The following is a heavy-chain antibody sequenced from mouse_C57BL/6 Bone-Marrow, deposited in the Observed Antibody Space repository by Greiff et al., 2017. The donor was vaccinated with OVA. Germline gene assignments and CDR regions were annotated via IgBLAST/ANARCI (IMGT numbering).Heavy chain of an antibody. V-gene: IGHV1-19*01. CDR3: ARGYYYGRFDH. CDR1: GYTFTDYY. Sequence: VQLQQSGPVLVKPGASVKLSCKASGYTFTDYYMNWVKQSHGKSLEWIGVINPYNGGTSYNQKFKGKATLTVDKSSSTAYMELYSLTSEDSAVYFCARGYYYGRFDHWGTGTTLTGSS. CDR2: INPYNGGT. J-gene: IGHJ2*01. D-gene: IGHD1-1*01.